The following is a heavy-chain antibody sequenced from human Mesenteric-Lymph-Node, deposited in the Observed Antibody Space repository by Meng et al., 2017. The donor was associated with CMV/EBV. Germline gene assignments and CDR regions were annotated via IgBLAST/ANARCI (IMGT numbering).Heavy chain of an antibody. Sequence: SETLSLTCSVSGGSVSSVSHYWSWIRQSPGRGLEFIGYISYIGSTLYNPSLESRATISVDTSKNQFSLKLRSVIAADTAVYYCTRPGNWNYDWGGYDAFDIWGQGTMVTVSS. CDR2: ISYIGST. V-gene: IGHV4-61*01. CDR3: TRPGNWNYDWGGYDAFDI. CDR1: GGSVSSVSHY. J-gene: IGHJ3*02. D-gene: IGHD1-7*01.